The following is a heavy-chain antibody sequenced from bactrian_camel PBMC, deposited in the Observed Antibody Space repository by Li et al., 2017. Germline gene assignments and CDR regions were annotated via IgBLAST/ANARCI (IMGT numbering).Heavy chain of an antibody. CDR1: RYMYDNAC. CDR3: KIEGIRAAGSNFCPPGQY. D-gene: IGHD2*01. J-gene: IGHJ4*01. V-gene: IGHV3S53*01. Sequence: VQLVESGGGSVQAGGSLRLSCAASRYMYDNACMAWFRQVPGKNREGVATISAADKIWYTDSVMGRFTISQDNAKNTLYLQMDRLKPDDTAMYYCKIEGIRAAGSNFCPPGQYWGQGTQVTVSS. CDR2: ISAADKI.